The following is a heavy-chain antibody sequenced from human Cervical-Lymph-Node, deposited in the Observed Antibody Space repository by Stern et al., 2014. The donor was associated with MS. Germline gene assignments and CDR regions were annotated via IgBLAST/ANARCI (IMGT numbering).Heavy chain of an antibody. J-gene: IGHJ6*02. CDR3: ARDLTVFGVVSGMDV. V-gene: IGHV3-21*01. Sequence: EVQLEESGGGLVKPGGSLRLSCSASGFTFRTYSLNWVRQAPGKGPEWVSSISSRSEYIYYGDSVKGRFTISRDNAKNSLYLQMHNLRAEDTAVYYCARDLTVFGVVSGMDVWGPGTAVTVSS. D-gene: IGHD3-3*01. CDR1: GFTFRTYS. CDR2: ISSRSEYI.